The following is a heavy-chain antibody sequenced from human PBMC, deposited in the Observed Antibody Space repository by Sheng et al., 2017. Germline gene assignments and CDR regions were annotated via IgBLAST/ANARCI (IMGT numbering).Heavy chain of an antibody. D-gene: IGHD2-2*01. CDR3: ASGDCSSTSCYFFXVY. CDR1: GGSISSSSYY. J-gene: IGHJ4*02. Sequence: QLQLQESGPGLVKPSETLSLTCTVSGGSISSSSYYWGWIRQPPGKGLEWIGSIYYSGSTYYNPSLKSRVTISVDTSKNQFSLKLSSVTAADTAVYYCASGDCSSTSCYFFXVYWGQGTLVTVSS. V-gene: IGHV4-39*07. CDR2: IYYSGST.